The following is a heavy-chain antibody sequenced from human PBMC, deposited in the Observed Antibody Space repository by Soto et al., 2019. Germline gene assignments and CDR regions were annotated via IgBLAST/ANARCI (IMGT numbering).Heavy chain of an antibody. CDR3: ASMGRRDGDNFDY. Sequence: GASVKVSCKASGGTFSSYAISWVRQAPGQGLEWMGGIIPIFGTANYAQKFQGRVTITADESTSTAYMELSSLRSEDTAVYYCASMGRRDGDNFDYWGQGTLVTVYS. CDR2: IIPIFGTA. J-gene: IGHJ4*02. CDR1: GGTFSSYA. V-gene: IGHV1-69*13. D-gene: IGHD3-10*01.